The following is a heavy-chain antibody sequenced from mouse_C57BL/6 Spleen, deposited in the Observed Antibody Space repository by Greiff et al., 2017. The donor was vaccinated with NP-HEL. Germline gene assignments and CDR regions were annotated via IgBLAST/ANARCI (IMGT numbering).Heavy chain of an antibody. CDR1: GYTFTSYG. CDR3: ARGRVYDYDEKDYFDY. CDR2: IYPRSGNT. D-gene: IGHD2-4*01. J-gene: IGHJ2*01. V-gene: IGHV1-81*01. Sequence: QVQLQQSGAELARPGASVKLSCKASGYTFTSYGISWVKQRTGQGLEWIGEIYPRSGNTYYNEKFKGKATLTADKSSSTAYMELRSLTSEDSAVYFCARGRVYDYDEKDYFDYWGQGTTLTVSS.